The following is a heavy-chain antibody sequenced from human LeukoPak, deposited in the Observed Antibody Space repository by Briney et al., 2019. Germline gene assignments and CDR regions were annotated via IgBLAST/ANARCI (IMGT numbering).Heavy chain of an antibody. Sequence: GGSLRLSCAASGFTFSSYSMNWVRQAPGKGLEWVSSISSSSSYIYYADSVKGRFTISRGNAKNSLYLQMNSLRAEDTAVYYCARERLRCSSTSCYTEGYFDCWGQGTLVTVSS. CDR1: GFTFSSYS. D-gene: IGHD2-2*02. CDR3: ARERLRCSSTSCYTEGYFDC. V-gene: IGHV3-21*01. J-gene: IGHJ4*02. CDR2: ISSSSSYI.